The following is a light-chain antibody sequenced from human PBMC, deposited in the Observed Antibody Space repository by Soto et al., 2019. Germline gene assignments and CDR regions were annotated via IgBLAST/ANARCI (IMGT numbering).Light chain of an antibody. Sequence: EIVLTQSPGTLSLSPGERATLSCRASQTFSTSYLAWYQQKPGQAPRLLIYGSSSRATGIPDRFSGHGSGTDFTLTISSLQPEDFATYYCLQDYTYPWTFCQGTKVEMK. CDR2: GSS. V-gene: IGKV3-20*01. J-gene: IGKJ1*01. CDR1: QTFSTSY. CDR3: LQDYTYPWT.